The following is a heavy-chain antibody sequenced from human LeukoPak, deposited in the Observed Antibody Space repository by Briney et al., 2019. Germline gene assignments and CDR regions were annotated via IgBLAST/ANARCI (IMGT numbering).Heavy chain of an antibody. CDR2: ISSSNSYV. CDR1: GFTFSSYS. CDR3: ARDQGLLVVAGRFGY. Sequence: GSLRLSCAASGFTFSSYSMNWVRQAPGKGLEWVSSISSSNSYVYNADSVKGRFTISRDNAKNSLYLQMNSLRAEDTAVYYCARDQGLLVVAGRFGYWGQGTLVTVSS. J-gene: IGHJ4*02. V-gene: IGHV3-21*01. D-gene: IGHD6-19*01.